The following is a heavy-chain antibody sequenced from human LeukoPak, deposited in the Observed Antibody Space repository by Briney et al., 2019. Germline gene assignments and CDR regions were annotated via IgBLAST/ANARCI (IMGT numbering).Heavy chain of an antibody. CDR2: VHQSGST. V-gene: IGHV4-38-2*02. CDR3: ARVNFNPDY. J-gene: IGHJ4*02. Sequence: SETLSLTCIVSGYSISRGYHWGWVRQPPGKGLEWIGSVHQSGSTYYNPSLKSRLTISADTSKNQFSLKLDSVTAADTAVYYCARVNFNPDYWGQGTLVTVSS. D-gene: IGHD1-14*01. CDR1: GYSISRGYH.